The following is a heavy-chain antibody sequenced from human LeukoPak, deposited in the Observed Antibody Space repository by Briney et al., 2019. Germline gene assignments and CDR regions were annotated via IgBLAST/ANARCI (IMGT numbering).Heavy chain of an antibody. CDR2: IIPILGIA. CDR1: GGTFSSYA. J-gene: IGHJ4*02. D-gene: IGHD5-12*01. CDR3: ARGRGSATNIDY. V-gene: IGHV1-69*04. Sequence: ASVKVSCKASGGTFSSYAISWVRQAPGQGLEWMGRIIPILGIANYAQKFQGRVTITADKSTSTAYMELSSLRSEDTAVYYCARGRGSATNIDYWGQGTLVTVSS.